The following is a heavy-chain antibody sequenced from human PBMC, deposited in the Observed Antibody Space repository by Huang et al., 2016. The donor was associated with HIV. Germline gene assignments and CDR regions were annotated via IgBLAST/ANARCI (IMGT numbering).Heavy chain of an antibody. D-gene: IGHD3-22*01. CDR2: ISDSGST. V-gene: IGHV4-34*02. J-gene: IGHJ3*02. CDR3: ARMFKYDSGGYWGNDAFDI. CDR1: GGSFSGHY. Sequence: QVQLQQWGAELLKPSETLSLTCAVSGGSFSGHYWTWIRQPPGRGLEWIGEISDSGSTTDNPCLEGRVTISGDTSQSQFSLKLNSVTAADTAIYYCARMFKYDSGGYWGNDAFDIWGQGTMVTVSS.